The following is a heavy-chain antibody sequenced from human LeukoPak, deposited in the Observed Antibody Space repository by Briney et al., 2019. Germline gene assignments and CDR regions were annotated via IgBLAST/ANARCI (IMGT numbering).Heavy chain of an antibody. Sequence: SETLSLTCTVSGASISDGHYYWGWIRQTPGKGLEWIASMYYSGATYSHPSLKSRVTISVNTSTNQLSLKLSSVPAADTAVYYCARQSITPSDWLDPWGQGSLVIVSS. CDR1: GASISDGHYY. D-gene: IGHD3-3*01. CDR2: MYYSGAT. V-gene: IGHV4-39*01. CDR3: ARQSITPSDWLDP. J-gene: IGHJ5*02.